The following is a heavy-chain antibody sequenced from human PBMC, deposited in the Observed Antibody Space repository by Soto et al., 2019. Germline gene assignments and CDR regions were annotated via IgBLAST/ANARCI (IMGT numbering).Heavy chain of an antibody. CDR3: ARDSSTTGNAFDI. D-gene: IGHD1-1*01. CDR2: INAGNGNT. J-gene: IGHJ3*02. V-gene: IGHV1-3*01. CDR1: GYTFTSYA. Sequence: ASVKVSCKASGYTFTSYAMHWVRQAPGQRLEWMGWINAGNGNTKYSQKFQGRVTITRDTSASTAYMELSSLRSEDTAVYYCARDSSTTGNAFDIWGQGTMVTVSS.